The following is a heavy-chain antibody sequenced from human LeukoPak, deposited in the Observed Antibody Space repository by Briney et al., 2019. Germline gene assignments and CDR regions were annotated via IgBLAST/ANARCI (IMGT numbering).Heavy chain of an antibody. V-gene: IGHV1-8*01. CDR3: ARAPGAAGRYFDWLLYPPYYYYYMDV. CDR2: MNPNSGNT. J-gene: IGHJ6*03. D-gene: IGHD3-9*01. CDR1: GYTFTSYD. Sequence: ASVKVSRKASGYTFTSYDINWVRQATGQGLEWMGWMNPNSGNTGYAQKFQGRVTMTRNTSISTAYMELSSLRSEDTAVYYCARAPGAAGRYFDWLLYPPYYYYYMDVWGKGTTVTISS.